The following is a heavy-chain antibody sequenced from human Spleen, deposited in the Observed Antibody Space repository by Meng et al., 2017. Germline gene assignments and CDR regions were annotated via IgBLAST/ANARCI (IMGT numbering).Heavy chain of an antibody. V-gene: IGHV6-1*01. CDR3: AREYSSTFDY. J-gene: IGHJ4*02. Sequence: LGPGPVKTSHTLAPTCDSSGDSVSANSAAWNWIRQSPSRGLELLGRTYYRSKWYNDFAVSVKSRITINADTSKNQFSLQLNSVTHEVTAVYYCAREYSSTFDYWGQGTLVTVSS. D-gene: IGHD6-13*01. CDR2: TYYRSKWYN. CDR1: GDSVSANSAA.